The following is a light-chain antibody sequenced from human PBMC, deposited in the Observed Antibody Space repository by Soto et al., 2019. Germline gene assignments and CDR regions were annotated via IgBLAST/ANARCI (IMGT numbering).Light chain of an antibody. Sequence: EIVLTQSPGTLSLSPGERATLSCRASQSVSSSYLAWYLQKPGQAPRLLIYDASNRATGIPARFSGSGSGTDFTLTISSLEPEDFAVYYCQQRSSWPRTFGQGTKLEIK. CDR1: QSVSSSY. CDR2: DAS. V-gene: IGKV3D-20*02. CDR3: QQRSSWPRT. J-gene: IGKJ2*01.